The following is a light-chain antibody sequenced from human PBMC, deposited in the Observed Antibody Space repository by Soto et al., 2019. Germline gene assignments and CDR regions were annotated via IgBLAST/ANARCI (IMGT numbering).Light chain of an antibody. Sequence: EIVMTQSPATLSVSPGERATLSCRASQSVSSNLAWYQQKPGQAPRLLIYGASTRATGIPARFSGSGSGTEFTLTISSLQSEDFEVYYCQQYNNWPWTFGQWTKVENK. CDR1: QSVSSN. CDR2: GAS. CDR3: QQYNNWPWT. V-gene: IGKV3-15*01. J-gene: IGKJ1*01.